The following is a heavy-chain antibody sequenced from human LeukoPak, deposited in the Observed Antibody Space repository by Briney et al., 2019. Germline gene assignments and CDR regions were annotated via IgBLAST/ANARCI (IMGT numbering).Heavy chain of an antibody. V-gene: IGHV3-21*01. CDR2: ISSSSGHI. D-gene: IGHD3-16*01. CDR1: GITFSSYT. J-gene: IGHJ4*02. CDR3: ARDRGGEFDY. Sequence: PGGSLRLSCAASGITFSSYTMTWVRQAPGKGLECVSSISSSSGHIYYADSVKGRFTISRDNAKNSLYLQVNSLRADDTAVFYCARDRGGEFDYWGQGTLVTVSS.